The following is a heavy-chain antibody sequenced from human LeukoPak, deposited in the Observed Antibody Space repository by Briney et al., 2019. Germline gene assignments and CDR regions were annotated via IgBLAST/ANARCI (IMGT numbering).Heavy chain of an antibody. CDR3: AREIPYCSGGSCYSSGYYFDY. D-gene: IGHD2-15*01. CDR2: IYTSGST. V-gene: IGHV4-4*07. CDR1: GGSISSYY. Sequence: SETLSLTCTVSGGSISSYYWSWIRQPAGKGLEWIGRIYTSGSTNYNPSLKSRVTMSVDTSKNQFSLKLSSVTAADTAVYYCAREIPYCSGGSCYSSGYYFDYWGQGTLVTVSS. J-gene: IGHJ4*02.